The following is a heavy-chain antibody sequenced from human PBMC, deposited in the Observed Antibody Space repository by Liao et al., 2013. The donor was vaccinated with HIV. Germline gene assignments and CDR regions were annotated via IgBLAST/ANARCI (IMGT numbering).Heavy chain of an antibody. V-gene: IGHV4-61*02. J-gene: IGHJ3*02. CDR2: IYTSGST. CDR3: RGSFDAFDI. Sequence: QVHLQESGPGLVKPSQTLSLTCTVSGGSISSGSYYWSWIRQPAGKGLEWIGRIYTSGSTNYNPSLKSRVTISEDTSKNQFSLKLSSVTAADTAVYYCRGSFDAFDIWGQGTMVTVSS. CDR1: GGSISSGSYY. D-gene: IGHD1-26*01.